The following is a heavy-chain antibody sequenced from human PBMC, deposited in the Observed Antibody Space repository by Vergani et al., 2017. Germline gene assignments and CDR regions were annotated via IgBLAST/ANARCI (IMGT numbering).Heavy chain of an antibody. CDR1: GGSISSYY. J-gene: IGHJ6*02. D-gene: IGHD3-9*01. CDR2: IYYRGST. CDR3: ARDKGGGYYDIXTDHRYYYYYGMDV. Sequence: QVQLQESGPGLVKPSETLYLTCTVSGGSISSYYWSWIRQPPGKGLEWIGYIYYRGSTNYNPSLKSRVTISVDTSKNQFSLKLSSVTAADTAVYYCARDKGGGYYDIXTDHRYYYYYGMDVWGQGTTVTVSS. V-gene: IGHV4-59*01.